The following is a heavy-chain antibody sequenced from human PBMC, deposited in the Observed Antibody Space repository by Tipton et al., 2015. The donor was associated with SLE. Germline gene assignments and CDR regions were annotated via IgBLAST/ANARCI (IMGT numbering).Heavy chain of an antibody. D-gene: IGHD3-10*01. Sequence: PGLVKPSETLSLFCTVSGDSISSSPYYWGWIRQPPGKGLEWIGSIYYSGSTYYNPSLKSRVTISVDTSKNQFSLKLTSVTAADTAVYYCARDLSSYYGIDVWGQGTTVTVSS. V-gene: IGHV4-39*07. CDR2: IYYSGST. CDR1: GDSISSSPYY. CDR3: ARDLSSYYGIDV. J-gene: IGHJ6*02.